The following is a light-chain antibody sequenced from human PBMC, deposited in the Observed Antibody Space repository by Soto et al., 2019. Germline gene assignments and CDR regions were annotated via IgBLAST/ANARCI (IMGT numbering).Light chain of an antibody. V-gene: IGLV1-47*01. J-gene: IGLJ1*01. CDR3: AAWDDSLSVYYV. Sequence: QSVLTQPPSASGTPGQRVTISCSGSSSNIGINYVYWYQQLPRTAPKLLIYRNNQRPSGVPDRFSGSKSGTSASLAISGLRSEDEADYYCAAWDDSLSVYYVFGTGTKVTVL. CDR1: SSNIGINY. CDR2: RNN.